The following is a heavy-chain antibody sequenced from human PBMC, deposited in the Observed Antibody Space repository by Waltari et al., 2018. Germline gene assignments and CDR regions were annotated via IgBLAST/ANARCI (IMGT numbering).Heavy chain of an antibody. V-gene: IGHV3-23*01. Sequence: EVQLLESGGGLVQPGGSLRLSCAASGFTFSSYAMSWVRQAPGKGLEWVSAIRGSGGSTYYADSVKGRFTISRDNAKNTLYLQMNSLRAEDTAVYYCAKDTDGDYEGDTGYWGQGTLVTVSS. CDR1: GFTFSSYA. D-gene: IGHD4-17*01. J-gene: IGHJ4*02. CDR3: AKDTDGDYEGDTGY. CDR2: IRGSGGST.